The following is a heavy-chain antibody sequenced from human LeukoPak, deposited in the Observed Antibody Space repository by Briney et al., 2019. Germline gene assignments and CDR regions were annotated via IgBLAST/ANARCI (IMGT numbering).Heavy chain of an antibody. D-gene: IGHD3-10*01. CDR3: TTGITMVRGVIHLIDY. V-gene: IGHV3-15*01. J-gene: IGHJ4*02. CDR1: GFTFSNAW. Sequence: GGSLRLSCAASGFTFSNAWMSWVRQAPGKGLEWVGHIKSKTDGGTTDYAAPVKGRFTTSRDDSKNTLYLQMNSLKTEDTAVYYCTTGITMVRGVIHLIDYWGQGTLVTVSS. CDR2: IKSKTDGGTT.